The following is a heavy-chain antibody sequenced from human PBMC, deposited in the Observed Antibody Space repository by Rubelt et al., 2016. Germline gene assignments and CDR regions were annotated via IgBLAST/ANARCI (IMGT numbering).Heavy chain of an antibody. V-gene: IGHV7-4-1*02. J-gene: IGHJ4*02. Sequence: QVQLVQSGSELKKPGASVKVSCKASGYTFTSYAMNWVRQAPGQGLEWMGWINTNTGTPTYAQGFTGRFFFSLETSVSTEYLQISSLKAEDTAVYYCARVIAAAGRDGNYFDYWGQGTLVTVSS. D-gene: IGHD6-13*01. CDR3: ARVIAAAGRDGNYFDY. CDR2: INTNTGTP. CDR1: GYTFTSYA.